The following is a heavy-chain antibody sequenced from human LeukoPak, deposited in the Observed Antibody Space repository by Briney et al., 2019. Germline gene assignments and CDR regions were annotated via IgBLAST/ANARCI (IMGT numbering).Heavy chain of an antibody. D-gene: IGHD3-22*01. Sequence: AGGSLRLSCAASGFTFSSYAMSWVRQAPGKGLEWVSAISGSGGSTYYADSVKGRFTISRDNSKNTLYLQMNSLRAEDTAVYYCAKLPITMIVVVITVGSDYWGQGTLVTVSS. J-gene: IGHJ4*02. CDR1: GFTFSSYA. CDR2: ISGSGGST. V-gene: IGHV3-23*01. CDR3: AKLPITMIVVVITVGSDY.